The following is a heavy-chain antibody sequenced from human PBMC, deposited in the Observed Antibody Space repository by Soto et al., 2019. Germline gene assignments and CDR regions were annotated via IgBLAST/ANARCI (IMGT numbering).Heavy chain of an antibody. Sequence: GGSLRLSCAASGFSFGSYALSWGRQAPGKGLEWVSTTSGSDVKTFYADSVKGRFSISRDTSQSTLYLQMNSLRADDTAMYYCARWSYLDYWGQGTRVTVSS. V-gene: IGHV3-23*01. CDR3: ARWSYLDY. J-gene: IGHJ4*02. CDR1: GFSFGSYA. CDR2: TSGSDVKT. D-gene: IGHD3-3*01.